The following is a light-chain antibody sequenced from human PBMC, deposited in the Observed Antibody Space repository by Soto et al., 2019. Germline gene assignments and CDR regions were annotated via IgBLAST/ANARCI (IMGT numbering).Light chain of an antibody. Sequence: IVLTQSPGTLSLSPGERATLSCRASQSVISTSLAWYQQKPGQAPRLLIYGASSRATGIPDRFSGSGSGTDFTLTISRLEPEDFEVYYCQYYGQFFGAGNKVDIK. CDR3: QYYGQF. CDR1: QSVISTS. J-gene: IGKJ3*01. CDR2: GAS. V-gene: IGKV3-20*01.